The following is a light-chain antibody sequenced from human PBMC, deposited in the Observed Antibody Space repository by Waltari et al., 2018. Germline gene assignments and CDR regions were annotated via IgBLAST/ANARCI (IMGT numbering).Light chain of an antibody. CDR1: SSDVGGYNY. CDR3: SSYTSSSPVV. CDR2: DVS. Sequence: QSALTQPASVSGSPGQSITISCTGTSSDVGGYNYVSWYQQHPGKAPKLMIYDVSNRPSGVAKRFTGSKCGNTASVTSSGLEAENEADYYCSSYTSSSPVVFGGGTKMTVL. J-gene: IGLJ2*01. V-gene: IGLV2-14*03.